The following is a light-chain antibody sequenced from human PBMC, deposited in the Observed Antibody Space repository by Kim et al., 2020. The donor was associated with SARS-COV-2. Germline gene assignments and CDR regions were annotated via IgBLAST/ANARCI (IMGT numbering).Light chain of an antibody. CDR2: GAS. J-gene: IGKJ5*01. V-gene: IGKV3-15*01. Sequence: SPGERATLSCRASQSVTTNLAWYQQKPGQAPSLLLYGASTRATGIPARFSGTGSGTEFTLTISSLQSEDSAVYYCQQFYNWPPITFGQGTRLEIK. CDR3: QQFYNWPPIT. CDR1: QSVTTN.